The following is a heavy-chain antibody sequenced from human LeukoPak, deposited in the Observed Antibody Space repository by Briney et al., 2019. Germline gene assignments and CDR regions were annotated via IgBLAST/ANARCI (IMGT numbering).Heavy chain of an antibody. CDR3: ARVGIALTSPFDY. CDR1: GFTFSDYY. V-gene: IGHV3-11*01. J-gene: IGHJ4*02. D-gene: IGHD1-1*01. Sequence: PGGSLRPSCLASGFTFSDYYMSWVRQAPGKGLEWISYMSSRGYPTYYAESVKGRFTISRDNAKNTLYLQMHNLRADDTAVYFCARVGIALTSPFDYWGLGTLVAVSS. CDR2: MSSRGYPT.